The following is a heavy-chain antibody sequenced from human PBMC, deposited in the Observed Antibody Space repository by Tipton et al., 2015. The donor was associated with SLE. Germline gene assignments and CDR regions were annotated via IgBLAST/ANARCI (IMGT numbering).Heavy chain of an antibody. J-gene: IGHJ6*02. Sequence: SLRLSCADSVFTFESHGMHWVRQAPGKGLEWVSAISARGISTYYADSVRGRFTISRDNSQNTVYLQMNSLRAEDTAVYFCAKDQEYGRRLWGYYCFAMDVWGQGATVTVSS. CDR1: VFTFESHG. CDR2: ISARGIST. V-gene: IGHV3-23*01. CDR3: AKDQEYGRRLWGYYCFAMDV. D-gene: IGHD6-6*01.